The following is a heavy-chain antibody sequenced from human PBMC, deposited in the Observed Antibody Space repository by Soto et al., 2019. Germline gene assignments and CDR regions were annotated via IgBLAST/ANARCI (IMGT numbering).Heavy chain of an antibody. CDR3: ARGPSTNGVSYYRAV. Sequence: QVQLVQSGAEVKKPGASVKVSCKASGYTFTSYAMHWVRQAPGQRLEWMGWINAGNGNTKYSQKFQGRVTITRDTSANTAKRELSSVRSEDTAVYYCARGPSTNGVSYYRAVWGKGTTFTLS. J-gene: IGHJ6*03. CDR2: INAGNGNT. CDR1: GYTFTSYA. V-gene: IGHV1-3*01. D-gene: IGHD2-8*01.